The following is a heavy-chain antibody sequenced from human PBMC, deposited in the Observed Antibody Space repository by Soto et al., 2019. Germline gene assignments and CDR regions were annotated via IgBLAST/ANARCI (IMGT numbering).Heavy chain of an antibody. D-gene: IGHD5-18*01. J-gene: IGHJ4*02. CDR2: ISWNSGSI. CDR1: GFTFDDYA. Sequence: PGGSLRLSCAASGFTFDDYAMHWVRQAPGKGLEWVSGISWNSGSIGYADSVKGRFTISRDNAKNSLYLQMNSLRAEDTALYYCAKDTGVYSYGNFDYWGQGTLVTVSS. V-gene: IGHV3-9*01. CDR3: AKDTGVYSYGNFDY.